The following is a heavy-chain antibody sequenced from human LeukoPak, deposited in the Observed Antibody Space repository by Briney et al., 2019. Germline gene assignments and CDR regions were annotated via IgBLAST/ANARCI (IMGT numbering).Heavy chain of an antibody. V-gene: IGHV4-38-2*01. D-gene: IGHD1-26*01. J-gene: IGHJ4*02. CDR3: ARGVGYDDTTGTYYGFFDY. Sequence: LRLSCAASGFTFSSYWMSWVRRAPGKGLEWIGSLYHGGNTYYNPSLQSRVTISEDTSKNQFSLKLSSVTAADTAVYYCARGVGYDDTTGTYYGFFDYWGQGSLVIVSS. CDR1: GFTFSSYW. CDR2: LYHGGNT.